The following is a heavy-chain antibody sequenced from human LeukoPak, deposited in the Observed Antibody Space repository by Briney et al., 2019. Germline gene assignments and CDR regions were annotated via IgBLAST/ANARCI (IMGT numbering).Heavy chain of an antibody. CDR3: ARDNSVRDEAWWFNP. V-gene: IGHV1-18*01. CDR2: ISAYNGNT. D-gene: IGHD5-24*01. Sequence: ASVKVSCKASGYTFTSYGISWVRQAPGQGLEWMGWISAYNGNTDYAQKLQGRVTMTTDTSTSTAYMELRSLRSEDTAVYYCARDNSVRDEAWWFNPWGQGTLVTVSS. CDR1: GYTFTSYG. J-gene: IGHJ5*02.